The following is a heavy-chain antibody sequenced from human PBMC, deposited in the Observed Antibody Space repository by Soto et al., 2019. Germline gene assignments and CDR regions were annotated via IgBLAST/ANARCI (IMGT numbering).Heavy chain of an antibody. CDR3: ARDVVTTTTGTGFGH. CDR2: INPKSGGT. J-gene: IGHJ5*02. V-gene: IGHV1-2*02. CDR1: GYTFIAYY. D-gene: IGHD4-17*01. Sequence: ASVKVSCKASGYTFIAYYMHWVRHAPGQGLEWMGWINPKSGGTNYAQKFHGRVTMTRDTSINTVFMELSRLNSDDAAMYFCARDVVTTTTGTGFGHWGQGTLVTVSS.